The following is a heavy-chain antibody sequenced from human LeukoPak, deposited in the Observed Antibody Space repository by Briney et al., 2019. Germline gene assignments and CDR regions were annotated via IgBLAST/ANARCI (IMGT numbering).Heavy chain of an antibody. CDR1: GGSISSGIHY. CDR3: ARDANSSLDY. CDR2: IYTSGST. J-gene: IGHJ4*02. D-gene: IGHD6-13*01. Sequence: SETLSLTCTVSGGSISSGIHYWSWIRQPAGKGLEWIGRIYTSGSTNYNPSLKSRVTISVDTSKNQFSLKLSSVTAADTAVYYCARDANSSLDYWGQGTLVTVSS. V-gene: IGHV4-61*02.